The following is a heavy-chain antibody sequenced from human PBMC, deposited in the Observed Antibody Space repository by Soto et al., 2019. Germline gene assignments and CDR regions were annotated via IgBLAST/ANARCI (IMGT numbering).Heavy chain of an antibody. D-gene: IGHD5-12*01. V-gene: IGHV1-69*06. J-gene: IGHJ5*02. CDR3: ARDYSGYDPALNRFDP. CDR1: GDIFDNYA. CDR2: ISPVIGTT. Sequence: SVKVSCKASGDIFDNYAISWVRQAPGQGLEWLGGISPVIGTTHYAQIFQGRLTITADRSTMTMYMELSGLKSEDTAIYFCARDYSGYDPALNRFDPWGQGTLVTVSS.